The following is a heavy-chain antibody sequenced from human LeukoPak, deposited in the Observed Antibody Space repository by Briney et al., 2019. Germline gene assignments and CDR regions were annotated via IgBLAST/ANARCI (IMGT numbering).Heavy chain of an antibody. CDR2: INAGNGNT. CDR1: GYTFTSYA. J-gene: IGHJ4*02. CDR3: ARDSRLRGYSGYGY. V-gene: IGHV1-3*01. Sequence: ASVTVSCKASGYTFTSYAMHWVRQAPGQRLEWMGWINAGNGNTKYSQKFHGRVTITRDTSASTAYMELSSLRSEDTAVYYCARDSRLRGYSGYGYWGQGTLVTVSS. D-gene: IGHD5-12*01.